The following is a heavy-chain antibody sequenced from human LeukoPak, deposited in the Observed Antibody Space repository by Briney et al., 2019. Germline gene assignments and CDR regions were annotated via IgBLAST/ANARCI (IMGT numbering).Heavy chain of an antibody. D-gene: IGHD3-3*01. V-gene: IGHV4-34*01. Sequence: SETLSLTCAVYGGSFSGYYWSWIRQPPGKGLEWIGEINHSGSTNYNPSLKSRVTISVDTSKNQFSLKLSSVTAADTAVYYFARGPYDFWNGELDYWGQGTLVTVSS. CDR2: INHSGST. CDR1: GGSFSGYY. J-gene: IGHJ4*02. CDR3: ARGPYDFWNGELDY.